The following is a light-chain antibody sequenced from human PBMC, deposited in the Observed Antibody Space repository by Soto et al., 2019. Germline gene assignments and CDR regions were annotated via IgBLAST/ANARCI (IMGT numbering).Light chain of an antibody. CDR2: SAS. CDR1: QALSNY. Sequence: DIKLTQSPSVLSASVGDTVTITCRASQALSNYLAWYQQKPGKAPDLLIYSASTLQSGVPSRFSGSGSETEFSLTIRALQPEDFATYYCQQLSRYPLTFGGGTMVDIK. V-gene: IGKV1-9*01. J-gene: IGKJ4*01. CDR3: QQLSRYPLT.